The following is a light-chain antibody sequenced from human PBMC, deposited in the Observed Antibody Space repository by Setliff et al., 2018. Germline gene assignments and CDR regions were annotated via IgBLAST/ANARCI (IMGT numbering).Light chain of an antibody. CDR3: AAWDDSLTGSYV. J-gene: IGLJ1*01. V-gene: IGLV1-44*01. CDR1: SSNIGGNT. CDR2: SNN. Sequence: QSVLTQPPSTSGTPGQRVTISCSGSSSNIGGNTVNWYQQLPGTAPRLLIFSNNDRPSGVSNRFTGSKSGTSASLTISGLQSEDEGDCYCAAWDDSLTGSYVFGTGTKVTV.